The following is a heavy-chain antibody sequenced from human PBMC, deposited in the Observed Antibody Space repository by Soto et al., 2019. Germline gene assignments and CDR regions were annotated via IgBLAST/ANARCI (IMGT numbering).Heavy chain of an antibody. J-gene: IGHJ6*02. CDR2: INPNSGVT. CDR1: GYTFTGDY. CDR3: ARDFNYYTMDV. V-gene: IGHV1-2*02. Sequence: GASVKVSCKASGYTFTGDYMHWVRQAPGQGLEWLGRINPNSGVTNYAQNFEGRVTMTRDTSTSTAYMEMSRLRFDDTAVYYCARDFNYYTMDVWGQGTTVTVSS.